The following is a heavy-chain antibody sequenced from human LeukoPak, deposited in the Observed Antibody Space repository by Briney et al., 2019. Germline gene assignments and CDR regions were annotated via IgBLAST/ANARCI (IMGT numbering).Heavy chain of an antibody. CDR1: GGTFSSYA. D-gene: IGHD3-10*01. CDR3: ARAAFGEFDLDY. V-gene: IGHV3-30*04. Sequence: SCKASGGTFSSYAMHWVRQAPGKGLEWVAVISYDGSNKYYADSVKGRFTISRDNSKNTLYLQMNSLRAEDTAVYYCARAAFGEFDLDYWGQGTLVTVSS. CDR2: ISYDGSNK. J-gene: IGHJ4*02.